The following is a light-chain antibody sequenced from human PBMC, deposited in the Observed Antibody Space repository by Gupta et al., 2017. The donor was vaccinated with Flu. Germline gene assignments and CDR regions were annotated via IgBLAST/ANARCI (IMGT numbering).Light chain of an antibody. Sequence: QSALTQPASVAGIPGQSITISCTGISSDVGRDPLVSWYQQSPGEVPKVVIYAGTKRPAGVSDRFSGSQSGNTASLTISGLQAEDEGDYFCSSYRSRFTVFGGGTKLSVL. CDR3: SSYRSRFTV. CDR1: SSDVGRDPL. V-gene: IGLV2-14*02. J-gene: IGLJ2*01. CDR2: AGT.